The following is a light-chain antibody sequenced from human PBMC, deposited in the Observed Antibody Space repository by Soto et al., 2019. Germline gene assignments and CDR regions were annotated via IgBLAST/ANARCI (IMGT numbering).Light chain of an antibody. CDR1: QTIDSW. V-gene: IGKV1-5*03. CDR3: QQYNSCSRT. J-gene: IGKJ1*01. CDR2: KAS. Sequence: DIQMTQSPSALCASVGDRVAITCRASQTIDSWLAWYQQRPGKPPNLLIYKASTLASGVPSRFSGSGSGTEFTLTINSLQPDDFATYYCQQYNSCSRTFGQGTKVDI.